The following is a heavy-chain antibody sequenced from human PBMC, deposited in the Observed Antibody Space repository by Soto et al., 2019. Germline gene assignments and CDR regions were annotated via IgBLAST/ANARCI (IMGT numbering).Heavy chain of an antibody. CDR1: GGNFRNHG. D-gene: IGHD3-22*01. J-gene: IGHJ4*02. CDR2: ISSSSSYI. V-gene: IGHV3-21*01. CDR3: ARDQSEPDSRGYLYYFDY. Sequence: VLFHRLPSAASGGNFRNHGISCIRQTPRKGLEWVSSISSSSSYIYYADSVKGRFTISRDNAKNSLYLQMNSLRAEDTAVYYCARDQSEPDSRGYLYYFDYWGQATLVTVSS.